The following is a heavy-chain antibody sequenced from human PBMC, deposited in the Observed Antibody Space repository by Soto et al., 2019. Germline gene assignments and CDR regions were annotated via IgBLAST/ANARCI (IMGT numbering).Heavy chain of an antibody. CDR2: INHSGST. CDR3: AGCCYGAISRVFDI. CDR1: GGSFSGYY. J-gene: IGHJ6*02. D-gene: IGHD4-17*01. Sequence: PSETLSLTCAVYGGSFSGYYWSWIRQPPGKGLEWIGEINHSGSTNYNPSLKSRVTISVDTSKNQFSLKLSSVTAADTAVYYCAGCCYGAISRVFDIWGHGTTVTVSS. V-gene: IGHV4-34*01.